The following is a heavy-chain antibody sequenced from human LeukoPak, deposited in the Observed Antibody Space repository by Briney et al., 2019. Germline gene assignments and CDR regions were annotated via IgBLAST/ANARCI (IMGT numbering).Heavy chain of an antibody. CDR1: GGSISSSSSY. CDR3: ARHNWDPRTTNWFDP. J-gene: IGHJ5*02. V-gene: IGHV4-39*01. Sequence: SETLSLTCTVSGGSISSSSSYWGWIRQPPGKGLEWIGSIYYSGSTYYNPSLKSRVTISVDTSKNQFSLKLSSVTAADTAVYYCARHNWDPRTTNWFDPWGQGTLVTVSS. CDR2: IYYSGST. D-gene: IGHD7-27*01.